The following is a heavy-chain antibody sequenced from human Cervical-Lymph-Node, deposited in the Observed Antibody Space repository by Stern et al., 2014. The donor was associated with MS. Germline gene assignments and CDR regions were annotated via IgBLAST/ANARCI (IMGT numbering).Heavy chain of an antibody. CDR3: ARQTTAWASDV. D-gene: IGHD1-14*01. CDR2: IYPGDSET. V-gene: IGHV5-51*01. CDR1: GFNFSIYW. J-gene: IGHJ4*02. Sequence: VQLVESGAELIKPGESLTISCKGSGFNFSIYWIAWVRLMPRQGLEWMGIIYPGDSETRYSQSFQGQGNMSADKTTSTHYLQSSTLNASDTAMYFCARQTTAWASDVWGQGTLVTVSS.